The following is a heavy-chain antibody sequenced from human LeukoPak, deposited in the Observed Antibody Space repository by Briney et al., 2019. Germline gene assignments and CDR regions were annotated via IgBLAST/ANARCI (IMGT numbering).Heavy chain of an antibody. Sequence: GASVNVSCKASGGTFSSYAISWVRQAPGQGLEWMGGIIPIFGTANYAQKFQGRVTITADESTSTAYMELSSLRSEDTAVYYCAGEAHDAFDIWGQGTMVTVSS. J-gene: IGHJ3*02. CDR2: IIPIFGTA. V-gene: IGHV1-69*13. CDR3: AGEAHDAFDI. CDR1: GGTFSSYA.